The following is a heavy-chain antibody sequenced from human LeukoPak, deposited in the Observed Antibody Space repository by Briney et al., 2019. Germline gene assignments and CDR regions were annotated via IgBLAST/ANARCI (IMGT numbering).Heavy chain of an antibody. V-gene: IGHV1-46*01. CDR2: INPSVGST. J-gene: IGHJ4*02. CDR3: ARDRYYGSGSYNYFDY. D-gene: IGHD3-10*01. CDR1: VYTFTSYY. Sequence: ASVKVSCKASVYTFTSYYIHWVRQAPGQGREWMGKINPSVGSTSYAQKFQGRVTMTRDTSTSTVYMELSSLTSEDTAVYYCARDRYYGSGSYNYFDYWGQGTLVTVSS.